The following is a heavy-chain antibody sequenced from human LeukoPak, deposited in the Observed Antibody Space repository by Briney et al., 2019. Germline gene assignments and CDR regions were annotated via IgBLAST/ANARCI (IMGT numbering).Heavy chain of an antibody. CDR2: IYYSGST. J-gene: IGHJ6*02. CDR1: GGSITSSSYY. V-gene: IGHV4-39*07. Sequence: PSETLSLTCTVSGGSITSSSYYWGWVRQPPGKGLEWIGSIYYSGSTYNNPSLKSRVTISVDTSKNQFSLKLSSVTAADTAVYYCARVVVYYYNGMDVWGQGTTVTVSS. CDR3: ARVVVYYYNGMDV.